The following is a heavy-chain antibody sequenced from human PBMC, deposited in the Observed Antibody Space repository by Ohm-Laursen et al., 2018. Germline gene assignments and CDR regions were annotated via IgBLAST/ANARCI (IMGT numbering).Heavy chain of an antibody. D-gene: IGHD3-3*01. Sequence: SLRLSCTASGFTVNNNYMSWVRQAPGKGLEWVSVIYSGGSTYYADSVKGRFTISRDNSKNTLYLQMNSLRAEDTAVYYCARDPGSDNFWSGYYYYGMDVWGQGTTVTVSS. CDR2: IYSGGST. V-gene: IGHV3-53*01. J-gene: IGHJ6*02. CDR1: GFTVNNNY. CDR3: ARDPGSDNFWSGYYYYGMDV.